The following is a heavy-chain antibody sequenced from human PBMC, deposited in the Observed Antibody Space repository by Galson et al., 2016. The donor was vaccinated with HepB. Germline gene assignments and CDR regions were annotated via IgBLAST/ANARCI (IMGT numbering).Heavy chain of an antibody. D-gene: IGHD1-26*01. CDR1: GFTFIDYG. V-gene: IGHV3-30*03. CDR3: ARDALKESGSPRHFNYYSGMDV. J-gene: IGHJ6*04. CDR2: ISYDGRSK. Sequence: SLRLSCAASGFTFIDYGVHWVLRAPGEGLEWVAVISYDGRSKNYADSVKGRFTVSRDNSKNTLYLQMTSLRAEDTAVYYCARDALKESGSPRHFNYYSGMDVWGKGTTVTVSA.